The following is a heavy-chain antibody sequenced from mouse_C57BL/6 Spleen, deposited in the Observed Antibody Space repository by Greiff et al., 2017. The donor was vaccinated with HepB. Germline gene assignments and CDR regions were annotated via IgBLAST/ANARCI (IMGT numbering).Heavy chain of an antibody. D-gene: IGHD2-4*01. V-gene: IGHV3-6*01. CDR3: AREGYDYDGGYYAMDY. CDR1: GYSITSGYY. CDR2: ISYDGSN. Sequence: VQLQQSGPGLVKPSQSLSLTCSVTGYSITSGYYWNWIRQFPGNKLEWMGYISYDGSNNYNPSLKNRISITRDTSKNQFFLKLNSVTTEDTATYYCAREGYDYDGGYYAMDYWGQGTSVTVSS. J-gene: IGHJ4*01.